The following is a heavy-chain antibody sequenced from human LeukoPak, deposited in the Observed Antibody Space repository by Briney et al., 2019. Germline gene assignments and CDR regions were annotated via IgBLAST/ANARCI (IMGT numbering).Heavy chain of an antibody. CDR2: ISSSGSTI. CDR1: GFTFSDYY. V-gene: IGHV3-11*04. Sequence: PGGSLRLPCAASGFTFSDYYMSWIRQAPGKGLEWVSYISSSGSTIYYADSVKGRFTISRDNAKNSLYLQMNSLRAEDTAVYYCASTVRITIFGGAWEDVWGKGTTVTVSS. J-gene: IGHJ6*04. CDR3: ASTVRITIFGGAWEDV. D-gene: IGHD3-3*01.